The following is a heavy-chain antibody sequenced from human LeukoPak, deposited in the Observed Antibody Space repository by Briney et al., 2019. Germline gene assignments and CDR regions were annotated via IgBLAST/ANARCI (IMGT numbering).Heavy chain of an antibody. CDR2: ISGSGTI. Sequence: SETVSPTCTVSGGSIHSYWSWIRQPAGKGLEWIGRISGSGTITYNPALQSRLTISIDTSKNQFSLKLMSVTAADTAVYYCARDSGTTGEVKFDPWGQGTLVTVS. CDR3: ARDSGTTGEVKFDP. CDR1: GGSIHSY. D-gene: IGHD3-10*01. V-gene: IGHV4-4*07. J-gene: IGHJ5*02.